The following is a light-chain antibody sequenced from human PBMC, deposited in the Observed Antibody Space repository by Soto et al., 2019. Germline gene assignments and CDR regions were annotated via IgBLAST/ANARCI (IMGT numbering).Light chain of an antibody. CDR1: SSDVGNYKY. J-gene: IGLJ1*01. Sequence: QSVLTQPASVSGSPGQSITISCTGTSSDVGNYKYVSWYQQHPGKAPKLMIYEVSNRPSGVSNRFSGSTSGNTASLTISGLQAEDETDYYCFSYKSSGTYVFGTGTKVTVL. CDR3: FSYKSSGTYV. V-gene: IGLV2-14*01. CDR2: EVS.